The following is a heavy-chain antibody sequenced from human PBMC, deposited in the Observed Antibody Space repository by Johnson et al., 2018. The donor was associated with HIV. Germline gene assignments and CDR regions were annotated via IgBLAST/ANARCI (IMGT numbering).Heavy chain of an antibody. V-gene: IGHV3-20*04. CDR3: ATPIVVVIANPRAFDI. J-gene: IGHJ3*02. Sequence: VQLVESGGGVVRPGGSLRLSCAASGFTFDDYGMSWVRQAPGKGLEWVSGINWNGGSIGYADSVTGRFTISRDNSKNTLYLQMNSLGPGETAVYYCATPIVVVIANPRAFDIWGQGTMVTVSS. CDR1: GFTFDDYG. D-gene: IGHD2-21*01. CDR2: INWNGGSI.